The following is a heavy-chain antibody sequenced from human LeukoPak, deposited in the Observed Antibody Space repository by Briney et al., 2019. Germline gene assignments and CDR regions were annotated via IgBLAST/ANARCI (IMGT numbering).Heavy chain of an antibody. Sequence: GGSLRLSCAASGFPFSSYWMSWVRQAPGKGLEWVANIRHDGSETYYVDSLRGRFTISRDNAKNLVYLQMSSLRAEDTAVYYCARDLEVDGGSYYGSDYWGQGTLVTVSS. J-gene: IGHJ4*02. CDR2: IRHDGSET. CDR3: ARDLEVDGGSYYGSDY. CDR1: GFPFSSYW. V-gene: IGHV3-7*03. D-gene: IGHD1-26*01.